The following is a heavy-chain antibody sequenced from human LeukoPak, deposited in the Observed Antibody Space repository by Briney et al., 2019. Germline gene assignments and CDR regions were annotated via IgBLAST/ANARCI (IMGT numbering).Heavy chain of an antibody. CDR3: ARDYYDRRGEAFDI. CDR2: IFYVGST. J-gene: IGHJ3*02. Sequence: PSETLSLTCTVSSDSIGSHYWSWIRQPPGKGLEWIGYIFYVGSTNYNPSLKSRVTISVDTSKNQFSLKLNSVTAADTAVYYCARDYYDRRGEAFDIWGQGTMVTVSS. D-gene: IGHD3-22*01. V-gene: IGHV4-59*11. CDR1: SDSIGSHY.